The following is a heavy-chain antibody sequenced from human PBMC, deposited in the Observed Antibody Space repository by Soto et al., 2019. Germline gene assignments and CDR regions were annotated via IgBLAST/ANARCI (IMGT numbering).Heavy chain of an antibody. CDR2: ISYDGSNK. CDR1: GFTFSSYG. V-gene: IGHV3-30*18. CDR3: AKGREVPADILSDFVLDN. Sequence: PGGALRLSCAASGFTFSSYGMHWVRQAPGKGLEWVAVISYDGSNKYYADSVKGRFTISRDNSKNTLYLQMNSLRAEDTAVYYCAKGREVPADILSDFVLDNWGQGTLLTVSS. J-gene: IGHJ4*02. D-gene: IGHD2-2*01.